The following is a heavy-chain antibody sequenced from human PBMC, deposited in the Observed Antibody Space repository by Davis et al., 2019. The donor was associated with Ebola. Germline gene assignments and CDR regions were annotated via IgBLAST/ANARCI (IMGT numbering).Heavy chain of an antibody. J-gene: IGHJ4*02. CDR2: IYYSGST. CDR1: GGSISGSSYY. D-gene: IGHD5-18*01. V-gene: IGHV4-39*01. Sequence: MPSETLSLTCTVSGGSISGSSYYWGWIRQPPGKGLEWIGSIYYSGSTYYNPSLKSRVTISVDTSKNQFSLKLSSVTAADTAVYYCARPGYSYGSFDYWGQGTLVTVSS. CDR3: ARPGYSYGSFDY.